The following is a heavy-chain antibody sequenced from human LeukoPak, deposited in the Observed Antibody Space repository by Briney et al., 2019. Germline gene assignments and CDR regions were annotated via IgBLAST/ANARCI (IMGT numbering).Heavy chain of an antibody. D-gene: IGHD6-19*01. CDR1: GGTISSASYY. CDR3: ARVESIAVALDI. CDR2: IYTSGTT. V-gene: IGHV4-61*02. Sequence: SETLSLTCTVSGGTISSASYYWSWIRQPAGKGLQWIGRIYTSGTTYYNPSLKSRVTISVDTSKNQFSLKLSSVTAADTAVYYCARVESIAVALDIWGQGTMVTVSS. J-gene: IGHJ3*02.